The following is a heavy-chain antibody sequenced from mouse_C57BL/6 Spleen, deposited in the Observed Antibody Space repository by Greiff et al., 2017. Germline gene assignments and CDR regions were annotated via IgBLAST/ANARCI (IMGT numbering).Heavy chain of an antibody. V-gene: IGHV1-61*01. CDR2: IYPSDSET. CDR1: GYTFTSYW. J-gene: IGHJ3*01. Sequence: VQLQQPGAELVRPGSSVKLSCKASGYTFTSYWMDWVKQRPGQGLEWIGNIYPSDSETHYNQKFKDKATLTVDKSSSTAYMQLSSLSSEDSAVYYCASPYYGNFGGFAYWGQGTLVTVCA. CDR3: ASPYYGNFGGFAY. D-gene: IGHD2-10*01.